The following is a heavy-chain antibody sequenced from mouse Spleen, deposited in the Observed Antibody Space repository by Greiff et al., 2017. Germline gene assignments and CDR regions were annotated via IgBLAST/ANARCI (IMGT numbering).Heavy chain of an antibody. V-gene: IGHV3-6*01. CDR1: GYSITSGYY. J-gene: IGHJ2*01. Sequence: ESGPGLVKPSQSLSLTCSVTGYSITSGYYWNWIRQFPGNKLEWMGYISYDGSNNYNPSLKNRISITRDTSKNQFFLKLNSVTTEDTATYYCARGSYDYPYWGQGTTLTVSS. CDR2: ISYDGSN. D-gene: IGHD2-4*01. CDR3: ARGSYDYPY.